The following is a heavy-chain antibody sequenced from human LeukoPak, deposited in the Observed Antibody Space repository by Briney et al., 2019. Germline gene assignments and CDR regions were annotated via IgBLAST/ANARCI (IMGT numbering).Heavy chain of an antibody. CDR3: AREHYYDSSGYYPVFDY. CDR2: ISYDGSNK. CDR1: GFTFSSYA. Sequence: GRSLRLSCAASGFTFSSYAMHWVRQAPGKGLEWVAVISYDGSNKYYADSVKGRFTISRDNSKNTLYLQMNSLGAEDTAVYYCAREHYYDSSGYYPVFDYWGQGTLVTVSS. D-gene: IGHD3-22*01. J-gene: IGHJ4*02. V-gene: IGHV3-30-3*01.